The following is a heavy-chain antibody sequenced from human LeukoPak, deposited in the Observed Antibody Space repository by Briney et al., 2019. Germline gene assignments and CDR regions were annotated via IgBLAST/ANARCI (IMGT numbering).Heavy chain of an antibody. Sequence: GGSLRLSCAGSGFSISNYGMNWVRQAPGKGLEWVSSISSSSSYIYYADSVKGRFTISRDNARNSLYLQMNSLRAEDTAVYYCARELGQSDHWGQGTLVAVSS. CDR1: GFSISNYG. CDR2: ISSSSSYI. J-gene: IGHJ4*02. V-gene: IGHV3-21*01. CDR3: ARELGQSDH.